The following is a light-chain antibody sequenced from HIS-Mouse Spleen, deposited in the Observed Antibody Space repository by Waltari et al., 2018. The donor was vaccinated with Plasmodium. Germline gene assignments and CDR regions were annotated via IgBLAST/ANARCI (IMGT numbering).Light chain of an antibody. J-gene: IGLJ3*02. CDR3: YSTDSSGNHRV. CDR2: EDS. CDR1: ALPKKY. Sequence: SYELTQPPSVSVSPGPTARITCSGDALPKKYAYGYQQKSGQAPVLVIYEDSKRPTGIPERFSGSSSGTMATLTISGAQVEDEADYYCYSTDSSGNHRVFGGGTKLTVL. V-gene: IGLV3-10*01.